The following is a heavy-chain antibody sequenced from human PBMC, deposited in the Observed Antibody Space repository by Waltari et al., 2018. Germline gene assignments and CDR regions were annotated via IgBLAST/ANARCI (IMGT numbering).Heavy chain of an antibody. CDR1: GGSISSYY. CDR3: ARVLRYFQFDY. CDR2: IYTSWST. J-gene: IGHJ4*02. Sequence: QVQLQESGPGLVKPSETLSLTCTVSGGSISSYYWSWIRQPAGKGREWIGRIYTSWSTNYNPSLKSRVTMSVDTSKNQFSLKLSSVTAADTAVYYCARVLRYFQFDYWGQGTLVTVSS. V-gene: IGHV4-4*07. D-gene: IGHD3-9*01.